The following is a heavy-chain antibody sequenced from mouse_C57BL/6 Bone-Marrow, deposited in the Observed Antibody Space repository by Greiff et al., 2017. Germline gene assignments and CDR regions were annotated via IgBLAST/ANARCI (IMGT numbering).Heavy chain of an antibody. V-gene: IGHV7-3*01. CDR3: ARSPYYYGSMWFAY. CDR2: IRNKANGYTT. Sequence: EVKLMESGGGLVQPGGSLSLSCAASGFTFTDYYMSWVRQPPGKALEWLGFIRNKANGYTTEYSASVKGRFTISSDNSPSILYLQMNALRAEDSATYYCARSPYYYGSMWFAYWGQGTLVTVSA. J-gene: IGHJ3*01. CDR1: GFTFTDYY. D-gene: IGHD1-1*01.